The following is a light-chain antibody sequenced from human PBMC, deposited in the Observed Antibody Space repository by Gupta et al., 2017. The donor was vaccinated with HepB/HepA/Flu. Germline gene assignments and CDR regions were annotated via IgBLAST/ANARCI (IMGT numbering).Light chain of an antibody. CDR1: QSVGTY. J-gene: IGKJ3*01. CDR2: DAS. V-gene: IGKV3-20*01. CDR3: QQYGRSLF. Sequence: EIVLTQSPGTLSLSPGERATLSCRASQSVGTYLAWYQQKPGQAPRLLIFDASSRSTGIPDRFIGSGSGTDFTLTISRLEPEDFAVYYCQQYGRSLFFGPGTKLHIK.